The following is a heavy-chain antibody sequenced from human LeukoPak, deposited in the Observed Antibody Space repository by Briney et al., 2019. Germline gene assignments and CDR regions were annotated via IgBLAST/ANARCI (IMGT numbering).Heavy chain of an antibody. J-gene: IGHJ4*02. CDR2: ICHTGST. D-gene: IGHD2-2*01. CDR1: GYSFTSGRY. Sequence: SETLSLTCSVSGYSFTSGRYWGWIRQPPGKGLEWIGNICHTGSTHYNPSLKRRVTISVDTSKNQFSLKLSSVTAADTAVYYCARYCSSTSCILRGFDYWGQGTLVTVSS. V-gene: IGHV4-38-2*01. CDR3: ARYCSSTSCILRGFDY.